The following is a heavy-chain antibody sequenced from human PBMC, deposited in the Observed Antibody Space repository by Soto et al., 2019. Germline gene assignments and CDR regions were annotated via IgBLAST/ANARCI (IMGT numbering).Heavy chain of an antibody. CDR1: GFTFSSYS. V-gene: IGHV3-48*02. CDR3: ARDREGSGSYSVGWFYP. CDR2: ISISSSTI. D-gene: IGHD1-26*01. Sequence: EVQLVESGGGLVQPGGSLRLSCAASGFTFSSYSMNWVRQAPGKGLEWVSYISISSSTIYYADSVKGRFTISRDNAKNSLYLHMNSLRDEDTAVYYCARDREGSGSYSVGWFYPWGQGTLVTVSS. J-gene: IGHJ5*02.